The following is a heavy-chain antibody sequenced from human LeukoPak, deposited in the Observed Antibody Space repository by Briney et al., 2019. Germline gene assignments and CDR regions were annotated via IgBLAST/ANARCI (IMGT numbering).Heavy chain of an antibody. Sequence: SQTLSLTCAISGDSLSSNTAAWNWVRQSPSRGLEWLGRTYYRSKWYYDYATSVSSRMAINPDTSKNLFSLQLNSVTPEDTAVYYCARDPGYYYAMDAWGQGTTVTVSS. J-gene: IGHJ6*02. D-gene: IGHD2-15*01. CDR3: ARDPGYYYAMDA. CDR2: TYYRSKWYY. CDR1: GDSLSSNTAA. V-gene: IGHV6-1*01.